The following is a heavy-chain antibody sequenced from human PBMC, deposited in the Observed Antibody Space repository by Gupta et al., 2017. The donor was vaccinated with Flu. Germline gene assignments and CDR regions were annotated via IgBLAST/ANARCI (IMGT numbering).Heavy chain of an antibody. CDR3: ARIVGGENYDFWSGPKYYYYMDV. J-gene: IGHJ6*03. V-gene: IGHV2-26*01. Sequence: RQPPGKALEWLAHIFSNDEKSYSTSLKSRLTISKDTSKSQVVLTMTNMDPVDTATYYCARIVGGENYDFWSGPKYYYYMDVWGKGTTVTVSS. D-gene: IGHD3-3*01. CDR2: IFSNDEK.